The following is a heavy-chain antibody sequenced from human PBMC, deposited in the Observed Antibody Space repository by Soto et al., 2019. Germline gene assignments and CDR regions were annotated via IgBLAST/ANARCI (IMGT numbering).Heavy chain of an antibody. D-gene: IGHD5-12*01. Sequence: SDTLSLTCTVSGGSISSYYWSWIRQPPGKGLEWIGYIYYSGSTNYNPSLKSRVTISVDTSKNQFSLKLSSVTAADTAVYYCARHRREYSGYGRVGYWGQGTLVTVS. V-gene: IGHV4-59*08. J-gene: IGHJ4*02. CDR3: ARHRREYSGYGRVGY. CDR2: IYYSGST. CDR1: GGSISSYY.